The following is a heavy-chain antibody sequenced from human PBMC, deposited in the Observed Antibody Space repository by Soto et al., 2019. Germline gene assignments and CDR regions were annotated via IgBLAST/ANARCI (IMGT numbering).Heavy chain of an antibody. CDR3: ASGLVEYSSSWFDY. V-gene: IGHV3-21*06. D-gene: IGHD6-13*01. J-gene: IGHJ5*01. CDR1: GFTFSSYS. Sequence: PGGSLRLSCAASGFTFSSYSMNWVRQAPGKGLEWVSSISSSSSYIDYADSVKGRFTISRDNAKNMVYLQMNSLRAEDTAVYYCASGLVEYSSSWFDYWGQGTPVTVSS. CDR2: ISSSSSYI.